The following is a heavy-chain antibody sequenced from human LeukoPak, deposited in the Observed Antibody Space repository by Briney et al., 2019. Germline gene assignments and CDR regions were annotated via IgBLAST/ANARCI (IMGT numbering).Heavy chain of an antibody. CDR3: GTTVTTGRRY. V-gene: IGHV3-7*01. Sequence: PGGSLRLSCAASGFTFSSYWMSWVRQAPGEGLEWVANIKQDGSEKYYMDSVKGRFTISRDNAKNSLYLQMNSLRAEDTAVYYCGTTVTTGRRYWGQGTLVTVSS. CDR1: GFTFSSYW. J-gene: IGHJ4*02. CDR2: IKQDGSEK. D-gene: IGHD4-17*01.